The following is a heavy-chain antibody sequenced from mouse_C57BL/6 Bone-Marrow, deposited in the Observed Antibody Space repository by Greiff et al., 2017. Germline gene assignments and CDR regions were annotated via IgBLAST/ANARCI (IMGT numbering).Heavy chain of an antibody. J-gene: IGHJ2*01. CDR1: GYTFTSYG. V-gene: IGHV1-81*01. Sequence: VQLQQSGAELARPGASVKLSCKASGYTFTSYGISWVKQRTGQGLEWIGEIYPRSGNTYYNEKFKGKATLTADKSSSTAYMELRSLTSEDSAVYFSVFLGYYDYVIFDYWGQGTTLTVSS. CDR3: VFLGYYDYVIFDY. D-gene: IGHD2-4*01. CDR2: IYPRSGNT.